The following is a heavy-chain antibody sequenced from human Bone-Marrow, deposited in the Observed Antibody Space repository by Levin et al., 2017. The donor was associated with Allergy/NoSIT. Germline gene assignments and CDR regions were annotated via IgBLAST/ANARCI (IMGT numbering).Heavy chain of an antibody. CDR3: AREIVRVGSGWYTGDY. Sequence: GGSLRLSCAASGFTFSDYAMSWVRRVPGKGLEWVSAITTNGGRTYYADSVRGRFTVSRDNFKNTVYLQMNNMRAEDTAIYVCAREIVRVGSGWYTGDYWGQGNLVTVSS. J-gene: IGHJ4*02. CDR2: ITTNGGRT. V-gene: IGHV3-23*01. CDR1: GFTFSDYA. D-gene: IGHD6-19*01.